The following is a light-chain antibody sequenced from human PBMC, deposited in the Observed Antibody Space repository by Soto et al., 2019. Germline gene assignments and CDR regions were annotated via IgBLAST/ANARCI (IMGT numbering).Light chain of an antibody. Sequence: IVVTQSPDSLAVSLGERATINCKSSQSVLLSYNKKNYIAWYQQKPGQHPKLLIYWASIRESWVPDRVSGSGSETEFNRTISSLQADAVEVYYCHHYYIAPFIFGGATQVE. V-gene: IGKV4-1*01. CDR1: QSVLLSYNKKNY. CDR2: WAS. J-gene: IGKJ4*01. CDR3: HHYYIAPFI.